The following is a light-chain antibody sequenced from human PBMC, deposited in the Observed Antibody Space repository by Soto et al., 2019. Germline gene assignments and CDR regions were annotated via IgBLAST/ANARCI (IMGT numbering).Light chain of an antibody. CDR1: QSISRY. CDR3: QQYGSSPPT. J-gene: IGKJ1*01. CDR2: GAS. V-gene: IGKV3-20*01. Sequence: EIVFTQSPCTLSLSPGERTTLSCRASQSISRYLAWYQQKPGQGPRLLIYGASSRATGTPDRFSGSGSGTDFTLTINRLEPEDFALYYCQQYGSSPPTFGQGTKVDI.